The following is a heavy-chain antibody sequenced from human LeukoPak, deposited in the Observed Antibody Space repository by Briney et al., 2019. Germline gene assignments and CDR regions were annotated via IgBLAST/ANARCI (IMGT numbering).Heavy chain of an antibody. CDR2: ISYDGSNK. Sequence: GGSLGLSCAASGFTFSSYAMHWVRQAPGKGLEWVAVISYDGSNKYYADSVKGRFTISRDNSKNTLYLQMNSLRAEDTAVYYCARGREAALYYYDSSGGYWGQGTLVTVSS. CDR1: GFTFSSYA. V-gene: IGHV3-30-3*01. J-gene: IGHJ4*02. CDR3: ARGREAALYYYDSSGGY. D-gene: IGHD3-22*01.